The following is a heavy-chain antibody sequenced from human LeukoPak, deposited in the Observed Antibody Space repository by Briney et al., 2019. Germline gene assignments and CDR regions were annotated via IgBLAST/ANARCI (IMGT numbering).Heavy chain of an antibody. Sequence: GGSLRLSCAASGFTFSSYSMNWVRQAPGKGLEWVSYISSSSSTIYYADSVKGRFTISRDNAKNSLYLQMNSLRAEDTAVYYCARGLPYYYGSGSYYTPGYFDLWGRGTLVTVSS. D-gene: IGHD3-10*01. CDR3: ARGLPYYYGSGSYYTPGYFDL. CDR2: ISSSSSTI. V-gene: IGHV3-48*01. CDR1: GFTFSSYS. J-gene: IGHJ2*01.